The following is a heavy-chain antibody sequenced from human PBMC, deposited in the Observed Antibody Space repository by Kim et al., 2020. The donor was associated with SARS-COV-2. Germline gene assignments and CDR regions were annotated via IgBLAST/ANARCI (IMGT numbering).Heavy chain of an antibody. D-gene: IGHD4-17*01. J-gene: IGHJ2*01. Sequence: SETLSLTCTVSGGSLRSNYWYWIRQPPGKGMEWIGSIYDSEITNNNPYPTLRVTISMATSKNQIYLNLNSVTAADTAAYYCARSHNSSWGDYGYFALWVR. CDR1: GGSLRSNY. V-gene: IGHV4-59*08. CDR2: IYDSEIT. CDR3: ARSHNSSWGDYGYFAL.